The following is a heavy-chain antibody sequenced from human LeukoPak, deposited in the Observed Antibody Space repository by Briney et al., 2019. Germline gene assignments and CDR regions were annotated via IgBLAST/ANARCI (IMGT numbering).Heavy chain of an antibody. V-gene: IGHV3-23*01. J-gene: IGHJ4*02. CDR1: GFTFSSYG. CDR2: ISGSGGST. D-gene: IGHD3-10*01. Sequence: GGSLRLSCAASGFTFSSYGMSWVRQAPGKGLEWVSAISGSGGSTYYADSVKGRFTISRDNSKNTLYLQMNSLRAEDTALYYCAKAPLYYYGSGSYLEGGFDYWGQGTLVTVSS. CDR3: AKAPLYYYGSGSYLEGGFDY.